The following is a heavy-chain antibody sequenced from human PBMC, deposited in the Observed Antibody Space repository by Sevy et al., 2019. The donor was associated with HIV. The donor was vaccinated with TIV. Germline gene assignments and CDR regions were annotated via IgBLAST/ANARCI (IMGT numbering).Heavy chain of an antibody. Sequence: SETLSLTCTVSGGSISSYYWSWIRQPAGKGLEWIGRIYTSGNTNYNPSLKSRVTMSVDTSKNQFSLKLSSVTAADTAVYYCAATYYDFWSGYSTQGTVNNWFDPWGQGTLVTVSS. CDR3: AATYYDFWSGYSTQGTVNNWFDP. V-gene: IGHV4-4*07. J-gene: IGHJ5*02. D-gene: IGHD3-3*01. CDR2: IYTSGNT. CDR1: GGSISSYY.